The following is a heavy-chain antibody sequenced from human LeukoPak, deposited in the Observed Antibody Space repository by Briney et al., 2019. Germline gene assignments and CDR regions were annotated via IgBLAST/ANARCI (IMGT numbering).Heavy chain of an antibody. CDR2: ISAYNGNT. CDR1: GYTLSNSG. V-gene: IGHV1-18*01. CDR3: ASGVRWDFDY. J-gene: IGHJ4*02. D-gene: IGHD1-26*01. Sequence: ASVKVSCKATGYTLSNSGITWVRQAPGQGLEWMGWISAYNGNTNYAQKFQGRVTMTTDTSTSTAYMEVTRLRSDDTAVYYCASGVRWDFDYWDQGTLVTVSS.